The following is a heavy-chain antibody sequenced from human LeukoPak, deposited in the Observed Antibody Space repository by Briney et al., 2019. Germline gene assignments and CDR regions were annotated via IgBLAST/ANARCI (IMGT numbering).Heavy chain of an antibody. CDR2: LYSGSDT. D-gene: IGHD3-10*01. J-gene: IGHJ2*01. CDR3: ARVGDHFHWYLDL. V-gene: IGHV3-53*01. Sequence: GGSLRLSCAASGFTVSTNYMNWVRQAPGKGLEWVSILYSGSDTYYADSVKGRFTISRDSSKNILSLQMNNLRAEDTAVYYCARVGDHFHWYLDLWGRGTLVTVSA. CDR1: GFTVSTNY.